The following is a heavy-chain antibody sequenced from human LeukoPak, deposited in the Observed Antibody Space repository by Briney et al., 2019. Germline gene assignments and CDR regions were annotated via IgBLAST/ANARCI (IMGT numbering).Heavy chain of an antibody. V-gene: IGHV4-34*01. Sequence: PSETLSLTCAVYGGSFSGYYWSWIRQPPGKGLEWIGEINHSGSTNYNPSLESRVTMSLDTSKNQFSLKLSSVTAADTAVYYCARVDSSSRWYFDLWGRGTLVTVSS. D-gene: IGHD6-6*01. CDR2: INHSGST. CDR3: ARVDSSSRWYFDL. J-gene: IGHJ2*01. CDR1: GGSFSGYY.